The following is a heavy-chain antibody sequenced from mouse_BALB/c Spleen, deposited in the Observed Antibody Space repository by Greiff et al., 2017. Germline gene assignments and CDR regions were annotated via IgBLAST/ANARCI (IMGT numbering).Heavy chain of an antibody. CDR3: ARHERPMLYYAMDY. Sequence: VQRVESGAGLVKPGASVKLSCKASGYTFTEYIIHWVKQRSGQGLEWIGWFYPGSGSIKYNEKFKDKATLTADKSSSTVYMELSRFTSEDSAVYFCARHERPMLYYAMDYWGQGTSVTVSS. J-gene: IGHJ4*01. CDR1: GYTFTEYI. CDR2: FYPGSGSI. V-gene: IGHV1-62-2*01. D-gene: IGHD6-5*01.